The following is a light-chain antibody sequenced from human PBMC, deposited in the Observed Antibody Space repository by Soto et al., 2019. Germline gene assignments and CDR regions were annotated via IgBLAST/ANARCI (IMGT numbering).Light chain of an antibody. CDR3: QQRSDWPPLT. CDR1: QSINTY. Sequence: DIVLTQFPATLSLSPGERATLSCRASQSINTYLAWYKQKTGQPPRLLISDASNRATGTPARISGSGSATDFTLTISSLEAEDVAVYYCQQRSDWPPLTFGGGTKVEIK. CDR2: DAS. V-gene: IGKV3-11*01. J-gene: IGKJ4*01.